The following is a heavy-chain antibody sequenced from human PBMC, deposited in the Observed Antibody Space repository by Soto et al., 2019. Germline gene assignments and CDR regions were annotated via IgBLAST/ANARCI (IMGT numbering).Heavy chain of an antibody. J-gene: IGHJ4*02. D-gene: IGHD5-12*01. CDR3: ATSVQDIVDFDY. V-gene: IGHV4-31*03. CDR1: GGSISSGGYY. Sequence: PSETLSLTCTVSGGSISSGGYYWSWIRQHPGKGLEWIGYIYYSGSTYYNPSLKSRVTISVDTSKNQFSLKLSSVTAADTAVYYCATSVQDIVDFDYWGQGTLVTVSS. CDR2: IYYSGST.